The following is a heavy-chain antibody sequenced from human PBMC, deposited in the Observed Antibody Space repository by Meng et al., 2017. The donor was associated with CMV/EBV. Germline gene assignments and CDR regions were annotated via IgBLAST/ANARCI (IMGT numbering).Heavy chain of an antibody. CDR2: ISYDGSNK. CDR1: GLTFSSYA. CDR3: APGWFDP. J-gene: IGHJ5*02. Sequence: VGLGGGGVRPWRSLRLSCAASGLTFSSYAMHWCRQAPGKGLEWVAVISYDGSNKYYADSVKGRFTISRDNSKNTLYLQMNSLRAEDTAVYYCAPGWFDPWGQGTLVTVFS. V-gene: IGHV3-30-3*01.